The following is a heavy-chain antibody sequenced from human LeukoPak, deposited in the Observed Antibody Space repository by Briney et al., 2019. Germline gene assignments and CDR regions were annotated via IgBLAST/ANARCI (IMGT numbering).Heavy chain of an antibody. D-gene: IGHD1-1*01. CDR3: ARDPSLRTTLDY. V-gene: IGHV3-30*03. CDR1: VFTFSNYG. CDR2: ISYDGSNK. J-gene: IGHJ4*02. Sequence: SGRSLRLSCAASVFTFSNYGMHWVRQAPGMGLDWVAIISYDGSNKYYADSVKGRFTISRDNSKNTLYLQMNSLRAEDTAVYYCARDPSLRTTLDYWGQGTLVTVSS.